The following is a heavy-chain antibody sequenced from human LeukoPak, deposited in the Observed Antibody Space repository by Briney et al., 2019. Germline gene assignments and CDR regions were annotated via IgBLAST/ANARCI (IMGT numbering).Heavy chain of an antibody. D-gene: IGHD2-15*01. J-gene: IGHJ3*02. CDR3: ARVAGLSDAFDI. Sequence: ASVKVSCKASGYTFTSYAMHWVRQAPGQRLEWMGWINAGNGNTKYSQKFQGRVTITRDTSASTAYMELSSLRSEDTAVYYCARVAGLSDAFDIWGHGTMVTVSS. CDR2: INAGNGNT. V-gene: IGHV1-3*01. CDR1: GYTFTSYA.